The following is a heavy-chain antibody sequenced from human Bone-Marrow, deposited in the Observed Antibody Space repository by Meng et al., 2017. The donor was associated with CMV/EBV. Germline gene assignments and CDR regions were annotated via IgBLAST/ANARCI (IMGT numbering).Heavy chain of an antibody. Sequence: GESLKISCAASGFTFSSYWMHWVRQAPGKGLVWVSRINSDGSSTSYADSVKGRFTISRDNAKNTLYLQMNSLRAEDTAVYYCARGGGEGYCSSTSCPHYYYYGMDVWGQGPTVTVSS. CDR3: ARGGGEGYCSSTSCPHYYYYGMDV. D-gene: IGHD2-2*01. J-gene: IGHJ6*02. V-gene: IGHV3-74*01. CDR1: GFTFSSYW. CDR2: INSDGSST.